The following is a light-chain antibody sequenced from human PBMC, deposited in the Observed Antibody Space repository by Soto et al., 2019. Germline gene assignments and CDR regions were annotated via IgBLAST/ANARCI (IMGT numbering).Light chain of an antibody. CDR3: SSYTTSNTWL. Sequence: QSALTQPASVSVSPGQSITISCTATTSDVGGFDSVSWYQQHPGTAPRVIIYEVSNRPSGVSYRFSGSKSANTASLTISGLQADDEADYYFSSYTTSNTWLFGGGTPVTVL. CDR2: EVS. CDR1: TSDVGGFDS. J-gene: IGLJ3*02. V-gene: IGLV2-14*01.